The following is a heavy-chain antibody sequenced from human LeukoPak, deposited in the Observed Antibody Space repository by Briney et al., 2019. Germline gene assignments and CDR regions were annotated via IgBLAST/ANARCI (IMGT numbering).Heavy chain of an antibody. CDR2: INAGNGNT. J-gene: IGHJ5*02. D-gene: IGHD3-10*01. CDR3: ARDAWFGELLYDESNWFDP. V-gene: IGHV1-3*01. CDR1: GYTFTSYA. Sequence: GASVKVSCKASGYTFTSYAMHWVRQAPGQRLEWMGWINAGNGNTKYSQKFQGRVTITRDTSASTAYMELSSLRSEDTAVYYCARDAWFGELLYDESNWFDPWGQGTLVTVSS.